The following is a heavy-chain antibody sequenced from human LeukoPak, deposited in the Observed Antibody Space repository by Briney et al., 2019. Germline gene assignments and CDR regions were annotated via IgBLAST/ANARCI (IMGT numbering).Heavy chain of an antibody. V-gene: IGHV1-46*03. CDR1: GYGFTSYY. CDR3: ARHGSGRYYPAEGRVDY. J-gene: IGHJ4*02. D-gene: IGHD3-10*01. CDR2: INPSVGGT. Sequence: GASVKVSCKAFGYGFTSYYIHWVRQAPGQGLEWMGIINPSVGGTTYARKFQGRVTMTRDTSTSTVYMELSSLRSEDTAVYYCARHGSGRYYPAEGRVDYWGQGTLVTV.